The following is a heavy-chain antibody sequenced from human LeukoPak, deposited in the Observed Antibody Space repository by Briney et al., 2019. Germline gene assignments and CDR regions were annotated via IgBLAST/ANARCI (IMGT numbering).Heavy chain of an antibody. V-gene: IGHV3-23*01. CDR2: VSGSGGTT. D-gene: IGHD3-10*01. Sequence: GGSLRLSCAASGFTFSSYAMSWVRQAPGKGLDWVSAVSGSGGTTFYADSVKGRFTISRDNSKNTVYLEMDSLRDEDTAVYYCAKVAVFWFYGSGSYFDYWGQGSLVTVPS. CDR1: GFTFSSYA. J-gene: IGHJ4*02. CDR3: AKVAVFWFYGSGSYFDY.